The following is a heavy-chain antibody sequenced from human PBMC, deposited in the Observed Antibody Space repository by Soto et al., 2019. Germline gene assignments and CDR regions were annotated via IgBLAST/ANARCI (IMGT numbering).Heavy chain of an antibody. CDR1: GYTFTGYY. CDR3: AREREWELGPAFDI. CDR2: INPNSGGT. D-gene: IGHD1-26*01. Sequence: ASVKVSCKASGYTFTGYYMHWVRQAPGQGLEWMGWINPNSGGTNYAQKFQGRVTMTRDTSISTAYMELGRLRSDDTAVYYCAREREWELGPAFDIWGQGTMVTISS. V-gene: IGHV1-2*02. J-gene: IGHJ3*02.